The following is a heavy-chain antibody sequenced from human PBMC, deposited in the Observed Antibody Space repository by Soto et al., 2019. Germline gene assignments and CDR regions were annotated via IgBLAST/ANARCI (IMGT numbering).Heavy chain of an antibody. J-gene: IGHJ4*02. Sequence: EVQLLESGGGLVQPGGSLRLSCAASGFTFSSYAMTWVRQAPGKGLEWVSAISGSGDNTYYADSVKGRFTISRDSSKTTLSLQMASLRVEDTAVYYCATGLYGGYDGVPHYWGQGTLVTVSS. D-gene: IGHD5-12*01. CDR2: ISGSGDNT. CDR3: ATGLYGGYDGVPHY. V-gene: IGHV3-23*01. CDR1: GFTFSSYA.